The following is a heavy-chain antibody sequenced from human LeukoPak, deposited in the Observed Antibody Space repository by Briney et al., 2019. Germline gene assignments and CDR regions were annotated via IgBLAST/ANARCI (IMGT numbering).Heavy chain of an antibody. CDR1: GYTFTSYG. CDR2: ISAYNGNT. CDR3: ARDYYDFWSGCFTRRFDP. Sequence: GASVKVSCKASGYTFTSYGISWVRQAPGQGLEWMGWISAYNGNTNYAQKLQGRVTMTTDTSTSTAYMELRSLRSDDTAVYYCARDYYDFWSGCFTRRFDPWGQGTLVTVSS. D-gene: IGHD3-3*01. J-gene: IGHJ5*02. V-gene: IGHV1-18*01.